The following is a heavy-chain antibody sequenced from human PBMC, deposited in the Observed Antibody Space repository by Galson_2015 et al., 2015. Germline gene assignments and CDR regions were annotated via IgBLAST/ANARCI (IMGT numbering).Heavy chain of an antibody. CDR2: INPNSGGT. D-gene: IGHD5-18*01. J-gene: IGHJ4*02. CDR3: AAAPTAMVTSAY. V-gene: IGHV1-2*06. Sequence: SVKVSCKASGYTFTGYYMHWVRQAPGQGLEWMGRINPNSGGTNYAQKFQGRVTMTRDTSISTAYMELSRLRSDDTAVYYCAAAPTAMVTSAYWGQGTLVTVSS. CDR1: GYTFTGYY.